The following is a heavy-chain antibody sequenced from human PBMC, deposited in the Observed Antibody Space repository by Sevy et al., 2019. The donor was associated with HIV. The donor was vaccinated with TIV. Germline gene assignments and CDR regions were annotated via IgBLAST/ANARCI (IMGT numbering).Heavy chain of an antibody. CDR2: ISSSGTI. V-gene: IGHV3-48*01. D-gene: IGHD2-8*01. CDR3: AREGCTKPHDY. J-gene: IGHJ4*02. Sequence: GGSLRLSCAASGFTFSSYSMNWVRQAPGKGLEWVSDISSSGTIYYADSVKGRFTISRDNAKNSLYLQMNSLRAEDTAVYYCAREGCTKPHDYWGQGALVTVSS. CDR1: GFTFSSYS.